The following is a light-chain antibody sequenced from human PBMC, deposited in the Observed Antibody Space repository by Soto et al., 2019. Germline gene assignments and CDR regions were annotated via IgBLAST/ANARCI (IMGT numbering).Light chain of an antibody. V-gene: IGLV1-47*01. Sequence: QSVLAQPPSASGTPGQRVTISCSGSNSNNGSNYVYWYQQLPGTAPKLLIYRNNQRPSGVPDRFSGSKSGTSASLAISGLRSEDEADYYCAAWDDSLSANYVFGTGTKVTVL. J-gene: IGLJ1*01. CDR2: RNN. CDR1: NSNNGSNY. CDR3: AAWDDSLSANYV.